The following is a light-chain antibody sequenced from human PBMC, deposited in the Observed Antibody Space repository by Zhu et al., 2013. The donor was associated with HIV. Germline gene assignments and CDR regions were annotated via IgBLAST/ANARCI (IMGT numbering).Light chain of an antibody. V-gene: IGKV1-33*01. CDR2: DAS. J-gene: IGKJ2*01. Sequence: DIQVTQSPSSLSASVGDRVTITCQASQAISIYLNWYQQKPGKAPKLLIYDASILETGVPSRFSGTGSGTDFTFTISNLQPEDIATYYCQQYDTDPYTFGQGTKLEI. CDR1: QAISIY. CDR3: QQYDTDPYT.